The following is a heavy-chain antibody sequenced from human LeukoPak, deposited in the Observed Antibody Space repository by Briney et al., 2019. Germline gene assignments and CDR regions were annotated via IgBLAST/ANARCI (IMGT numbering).Heavy chain of an antibody. J-gene: IGHJ6*02. CDR1: GYTFTSYA. CDR3: ARDPSMIPSYYYYGMDV. V-gene: IGHV7-4-1*02. CDR2: INTNAGNP. D-gene: IGHD3-22*01. Sequence: ASVKVSCKASGYTFTSYAMNWVRQAPGQGLEWMGRINTNAGNPTYAQGFTGRFVFSLDTSVSTAYLQITSLKAEDTAVYYCARDPSMIPSYYYYGMDVWGQGTTVTVSS.